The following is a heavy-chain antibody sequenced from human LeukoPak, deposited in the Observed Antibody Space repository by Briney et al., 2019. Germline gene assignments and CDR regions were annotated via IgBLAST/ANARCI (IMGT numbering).Heavy chain of an antibody. CDR3: AKEGGDIVVVVAAAYYYFDY. CDR1: GFTFSSYG. V-gene: IGHV3-23*01. D-gene: IGHD2-15*01. J-gene: IGHJ4*02. Sequence: GGSLRLSCAASGFTFSSYGMSWVRQAPGKGLQWVSGISGSGGRTYYADSVKGRFTISRDNSKNTLYLQMNSLRAEDTAVYYCAKEGGDIVVVVAAAYYYFDYWGQGTLVTVSS. CDR2: ISGSGGRT.